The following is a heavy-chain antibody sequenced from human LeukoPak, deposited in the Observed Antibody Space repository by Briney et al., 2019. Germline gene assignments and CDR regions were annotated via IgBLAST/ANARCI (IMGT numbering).Heavy chain of an antibody. V-gene: IGHV1-46*01. D-gene: IGHD5-12*01. CDR2: INPSGGST. J-gene: IGHJ4*02. CDR1: GYTFTSYY. Sequence: ASVKVSCKASGYTFTSYYMHWVRQAPGQGLEWMGIINPSGGSTSYAQKFQGRVTMTRDTSTSTVYMELSSLRSEDTAVYYCARDSKGAKWPPLIDYWGQGTLVTVSS. CDR3: ARDSKGAKWPPLIDY.